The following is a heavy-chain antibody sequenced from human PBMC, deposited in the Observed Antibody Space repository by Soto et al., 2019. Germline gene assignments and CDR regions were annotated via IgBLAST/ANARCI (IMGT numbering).Heavy chain of an antibody. Sequence: QVQLVQSGAEVKKPGASVKVSCKASGYTFTSYDSNWVRQATGQGLEWMGWMNPNSGNTGYAQRFQGRVKMTRNTSINTAYMEPSSLRSEDTAVYYCARRGACRHSYGSPYWGQGTLVTVSS. CDR2: MNPNSGNT. CDR3: ARRGACRHSYGSPY. CDR1: GYTFTSYD. J-gene: IGHJ4*02. V-gene: IGHV1-8*01. D-gene: IGHD5-18*01.